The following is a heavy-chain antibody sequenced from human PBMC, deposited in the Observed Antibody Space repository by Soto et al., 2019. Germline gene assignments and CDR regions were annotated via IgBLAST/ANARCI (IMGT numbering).Heavy chain of an antibody. CDR3: AKAFYFDGSGYAFHI. CDR1: GFTFSSYG. D-gene: IGHD3-22*01. J-gene: IGHJ3*02. CDR2: IWYDGSNK. Sequence: GESLKISCAASGFTFSSYGMHWFRQAPCKGLEWVAVIWYDGSNKYYADSVKGRFTVSRDTSDTTSYLQMSGLRADDAGVYFCAKAFYFDGSGYAFHIWGQGTTVTVSS. V-gene: IGHV3-33*03.